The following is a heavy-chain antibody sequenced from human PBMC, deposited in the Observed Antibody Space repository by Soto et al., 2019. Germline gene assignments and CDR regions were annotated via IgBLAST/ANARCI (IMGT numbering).Heavy chain of an antibody. J-gene: IGHJ4*02. CDR3: ARGGNYCFDFDL. D-gene: IGHD1-26*01. CDR1: GFSFIMNS. CDR2: ISGSSGHI. V-gene: IGHV3-48*02. Sequence: EVQLVESGGGLVQPGGSLRLSCAASGFSFIMNSMNWVRQAPGKGLEWISFISGSSGHIYYAGSVKGRFTISRENGQNSLYLQMNSMRDEDTAVYYCARGGNYCFDFDLWGQGTLVTGSS.